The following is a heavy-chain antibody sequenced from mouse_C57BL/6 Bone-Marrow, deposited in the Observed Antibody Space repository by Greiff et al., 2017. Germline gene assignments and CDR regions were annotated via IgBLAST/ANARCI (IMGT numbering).Heavy chain of an antibody. D-gene: IGHD2-2*01. Sequence: QVQLQQPGAELVKPGASVKLSCKASGYTFTSYWMHWVKQRPGQGLEWIGMIHPSNGSTNYNEKFKSKATLTADKSSSTAYMQLSSLTSEDSAVYDCSRYGYHSYWYFDVWGTGTTVTVSS. CDR2: IHPSNGST. J-gene: IGHJ1*03. CDR3: SRYGYHSYWYFDV. CDR1: GYTFTSYW. V-gene: IGHV1-64*01.